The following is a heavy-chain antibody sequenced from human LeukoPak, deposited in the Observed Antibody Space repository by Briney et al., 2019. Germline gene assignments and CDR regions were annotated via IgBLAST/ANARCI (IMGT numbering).Heavy chain of an antibody. J-gene: IGHJ6*03. CDR1: GYTFTNYD. V-gene: IGHV1-69*06. CDR3: AREPYYYFYYMDV. CDR2: IIPMFGTT. Sequence: ASVKVSCKASGYTFTNYDINWVRQATGQGLEWLGGIIPMFGTTKYAQKFQGRVTITADKSTSTAYMELSSLTSEDTAVYYCAREPYYYFYYMDVWGKGTTVSVSS.